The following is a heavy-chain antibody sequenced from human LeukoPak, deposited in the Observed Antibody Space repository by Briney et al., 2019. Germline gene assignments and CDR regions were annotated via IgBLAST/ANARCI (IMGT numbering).Heavy chain of an antibody. CDR3: ARTPLEMATDYFDY. D-gene: IGHD5-24*01. CDR2: INPGGGST. CDR1: RYTFTSYY. J-gene: IGHJ4*02. V-gene: IGHV1-46*01. Sequence: ASVKVSCKPSRYTFTSYYIHWVPQAPGQGLEWMGIINPGGGSTSYAQKFQGRVTITRDTSTSTVYMELSSLRSEDTAVYYCARTPLEMATDYFDYWGRGTLDSVSS.